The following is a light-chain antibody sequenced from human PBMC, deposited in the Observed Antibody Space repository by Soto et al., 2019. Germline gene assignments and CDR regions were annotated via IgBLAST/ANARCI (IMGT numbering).Light chain of an antibody. CDR1: QTISTS. J-gene: IGKJ2*01. CDR3: QQSYTTPHT. V-gene: IGKV1-39*01. Sequence: DIQMTQSPSSLSASVGDRVTITCWASQTISTSLNWYQQKPGKAPKLLIFGASSLESGVPSRFSGSGSGTDFALTLSSLQPEDFATYFCQQSYTTPHTFGQGTKLEIK. CDR2: GAS.